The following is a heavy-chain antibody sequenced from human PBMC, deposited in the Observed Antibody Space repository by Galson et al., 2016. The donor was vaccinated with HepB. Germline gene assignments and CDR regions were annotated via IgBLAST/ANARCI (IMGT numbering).Heavy chain of an antibody. CDR3: AKAFCSSGGCYRFDH. D-gene: IGHD2-15*01. V-gene: IGHV3-23*01. Sequence: SLRLSCAASGFTFSNYAMAWVRQTPGKGLEWVSVITGSGYDTYYADSVKGRFAISRDNSKDTVNLQMNSLRAEDTAIYYCAKAFCSSGGCYRFDHWGQGTPLTVSS. CDR1: GFTFSNYA. CDR2: ITGSGYDT. J-gene: IGHJ4*02.